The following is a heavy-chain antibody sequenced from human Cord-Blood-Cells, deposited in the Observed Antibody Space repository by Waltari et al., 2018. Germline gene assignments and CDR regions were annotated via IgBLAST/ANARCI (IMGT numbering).Heavy chain of an antibody. V-gene: IGHV1-3*01. CDR3: ARDGLSGGSGSYYYYYYMDV. Sequence: QVPLVQSGAAVKKPGASVKGSCKASGYTFTSYAMHWVRQAPGQRREWMGWINAGNGNTKYSQKFQGRVTITRDTSASTAYMELSSLRSEDTAVYYCARDGLSGGSGSYYYYYYMDVWGKGTTVTVSS. J-gene: IGHJ6*03. CDR1: GYTFTSYA. D-gene: IGHD3-10*01. CDR2: INAGNGNT.